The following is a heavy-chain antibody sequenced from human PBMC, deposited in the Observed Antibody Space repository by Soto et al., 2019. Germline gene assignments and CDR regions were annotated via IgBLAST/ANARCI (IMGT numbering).Heavy chain of an antibody. Sequence: TLSLTCSVSSDSMNSGGYYWSWIRQHPGKGLEWIGYIYSNGDTYYNPSLKSRVTISVDTSKNQFSLNLTSVTAADTAVYYCARRGRSSSGYYYYAMDVWGQGTTVTVSS. V-gene: IGHV4-31*03. CDR1: SDSMNSGGYY. CDR3: ARRGRSSSGYYYYAMDV. CDR2: IYSNGDT. J-gene: IGHJ6*02. D-gene: IGHD6-6*01.